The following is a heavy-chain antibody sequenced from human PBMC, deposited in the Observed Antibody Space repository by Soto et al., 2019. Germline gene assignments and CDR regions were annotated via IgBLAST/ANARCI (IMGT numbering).Heavy chain of an antibody. CDR2: IWYDGSNK. CDR3: ARDGITPLTGYSSGWYLGY. CDR1: GFTFSSYG. J-gene: IGHJ4*02. Sequence: QVQLVESGGGVVQPGRSLRLSCAASGFTFSSYGMHWVRQAPGKGLEWVAVIWYDGSNKYYADSVKGRFTISRDNSKNTLYLQMNSLRAEDTAVYYCARDGITPLTGYSSGWYLGYWGQETLVTVSS. D-gene: IGHD6-19*01. V-gene: IGHV3-33*01.